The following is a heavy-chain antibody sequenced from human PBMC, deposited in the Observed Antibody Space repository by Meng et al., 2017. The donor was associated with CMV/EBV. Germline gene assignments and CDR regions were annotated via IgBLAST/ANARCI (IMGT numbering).Heavy chain of an antibody. Sequence: GESLKISCAASGFTLSSYAMSWVRQAPGKGLEWVSAISGSGGSTYYADSVKGRFTISRDNSKNTLYLQMNSLRAEDTAVYYCARAGVAYCSSTSCYGYFDYWGQGTLVTVSS. CDR3: ARAGVAYCSSTSCYGYFDY. CDR2: ISGSGGST. V-gene: IGHV3-23*01. D-gene: IGHD2-2*01. J-gene: IGHJ4*02. CDR1: GFTLSSYA.